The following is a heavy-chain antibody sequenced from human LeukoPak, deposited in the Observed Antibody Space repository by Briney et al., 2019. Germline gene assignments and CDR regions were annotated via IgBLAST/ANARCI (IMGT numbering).Heavy chain of an antibody. D-gene: IGHD6-19*01. Sequence: ASVKVSCKVSGYTLTDLSMHWVRQAPGKGLEWMGGFDPEDGDTIYAQKFQGRVTMTEDTSTDTAYMELSSLRSDDTAVYYCATQENSGWYHYFLYWGQGTLVTVSS. CDR2: FDPEDGDT. V-gene: IGHV1-24*01. CDR1: GYTLTDLS. CDR3: ATQENSGWYHYFLY. J-gene: IGHJ4*02.